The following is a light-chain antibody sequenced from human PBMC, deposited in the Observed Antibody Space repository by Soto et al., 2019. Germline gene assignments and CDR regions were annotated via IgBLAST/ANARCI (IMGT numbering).Light chain of an antibody. J-gene: IGKJ4*01. Sequence: EVVMTQSPATLSVSPGERATLSCRASQSVGSKLAWYQQKPGQAPRLLIFDAFTSATGIPARFSGSGSGTEFTLFISSLQSEDFAVYYCQQYNNWTPLPFGGGTKVEI. CDR1: QSVGSK. CDR2: DAF. CDR3: QQYNNWTPLP. V-gene: IGKV3-15*01.